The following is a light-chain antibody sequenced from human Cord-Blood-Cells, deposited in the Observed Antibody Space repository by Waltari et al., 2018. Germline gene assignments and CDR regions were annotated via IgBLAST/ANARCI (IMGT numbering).Light chain of an antibody. V-gene: IGKV1-8*01. CDR3: QQYYSYPYT. CDR2: AAS. J-gene: IGKJ2*01. CDR1: QGISSY. Sequence: AIRTTPSPSSFSASTGDSVTITCRASQGISSYLAWYQQKPGKAPKLLIYAASTLQSGVPSRFSGSGSGTDFTLTISCLQAEDFATYYCQQYYSYPYTFGQGTKLEIK.